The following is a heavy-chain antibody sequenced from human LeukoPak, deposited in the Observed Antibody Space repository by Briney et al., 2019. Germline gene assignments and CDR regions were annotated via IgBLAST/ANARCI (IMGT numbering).Heavy chain of an antibody. V-gene: IGHV3-23*01. CDR1: GFTFSTYA. D-gene: IGHD2-2*01. J-gene: IGHJ4*02. CDR3: AKVYCSSSGCYRIDY. CDR2: ISAGGGST. Sequence: GGSLRLSCAASGFTFSTYAMNWVRQAPGKGLEWVSAISAGGGSTYYADSVRGRFTISRDNSKNTLYLQMNSLRAEDTALYFCAKVYCSSSGCYRIDYWGQGTLVTVSS.